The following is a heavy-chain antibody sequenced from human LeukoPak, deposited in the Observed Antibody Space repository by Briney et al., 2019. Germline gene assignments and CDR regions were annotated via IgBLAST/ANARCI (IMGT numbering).Heavy chain of an antibody. V-gene: IGHV4-59*12. CDR3: ARETYYYDP. CDR2: IYYIGST. Sequence: SETLSLTCTISGGSTNTYYWSWIRQPPGKGLEWIGYIYYIGSTNYSPSLKSRATISVDTSKNQFSLRLSSVTAADTAVYYCARETYYYDPWGQGTLVTVSS. J-gene: IGHJ5*02. D-gene: IGHD3-22*01. CDR1: GGSTNTYY.